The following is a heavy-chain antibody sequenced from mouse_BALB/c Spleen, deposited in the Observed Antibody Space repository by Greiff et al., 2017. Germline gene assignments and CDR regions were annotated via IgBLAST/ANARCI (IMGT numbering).Heavy chain of an antibody. CDR2: ISSGSSTI. V-gene: IGHV5-17*02. CDR3: ARGYFDY. Sequence: EVKLMESGGGLVQPGGSRKLSCAASGFTFSSFGMHWVRQAPEKGLEWVAYISSGSSTIYYADTVKGRFTISRDNPKNTLFLQMTSLRSEDTAMYYCARGYFDYWGQGTTLTVSS. J-gene: IGHJ2*01. CDR1: GFTFSSFG.